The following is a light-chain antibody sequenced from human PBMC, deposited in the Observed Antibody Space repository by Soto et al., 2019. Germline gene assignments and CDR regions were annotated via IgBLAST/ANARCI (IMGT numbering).Light chain of an antibody. CDR2: DAS. V-gene: IGKV3-11*01. CDR3: QQRTNWPSST. J-gene: IGKJ5*01. Sequence: EIVLTQSPATLSLSPGERATLSCRASQSVSSYLAWYQQKPGQAPRLLISDASNRATGIPARFSGSGSGTDCTLTISSLEPEDFAVYYCQQRTNWPSSTFGQGTRLEIK. CDR1: QSVSSY.